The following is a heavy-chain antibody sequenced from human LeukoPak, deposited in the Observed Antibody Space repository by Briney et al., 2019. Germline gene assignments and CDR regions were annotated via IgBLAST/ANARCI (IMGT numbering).Heavy chain of an antibody. CDR3: ARRPIKYYYYGIDV. Sequence: PGGSLRLSCAASGFTFSSYAMSWVRQAPGKGLEWVAVISYDGSNKYYADSVKGRFTISRDNSKNTLYLQMNSLRAEDTAVYYCARRPIKYYYYGIDVWGQGTTVTVSS. CDR1: GFTFSSYA. V-gene: IGHV3-30*03. CDR2: ISYDGSNK. J-gene: IGHJ6*02.